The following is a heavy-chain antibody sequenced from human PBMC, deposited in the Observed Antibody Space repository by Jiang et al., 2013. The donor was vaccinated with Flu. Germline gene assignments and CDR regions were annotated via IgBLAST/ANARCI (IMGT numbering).Heavy chain of an antibody. CDR2: ISDSGVST. V-gene: IGHV3-23*01. Sequence: VQLLESGGGLVQPGGSLRLSCAASGFAFNSYAMSWVHQAPGKGLEWVSTISDSGVSTYYADSVKGRFTISRDDSKNTLYLQMNRLRADDTAVYYCAKDSVTPRSNWLYFDYWGQGTLVTVSS. CDR3: AKDSVTPRSNWLYFDY. CDR1: GFAFNSYA. D-gene: IGHD3-9*01. J-gene: IGHJ4*02.